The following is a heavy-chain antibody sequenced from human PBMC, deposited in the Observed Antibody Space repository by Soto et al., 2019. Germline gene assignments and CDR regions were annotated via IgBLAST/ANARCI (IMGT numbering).Heavy chain of an antibody. V-gene: IGHV5-51*01. Sequence: PGEFLKISCKGSGYSFTSYWIGWVRQMPGKGLEWMGIIYPGDSDTRYSPSFQGQVTISADKSISTAYLQWSSLKASDTAMYYCERCISKSVYYYYMDVWGKGTTVTVSS. CDR3: ERCISKSVYYYYMDV. CDR1: GYSFTSYW. D-gene: IGHD2-8*01. J-gene: IGHJ6*03. CDR2: IYPGDSDT.